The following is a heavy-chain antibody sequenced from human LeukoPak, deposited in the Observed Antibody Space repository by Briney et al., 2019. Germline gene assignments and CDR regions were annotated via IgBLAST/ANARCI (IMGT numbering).Heavy chain of an antibody. J-gene: IGHJ5*02. D-gene: IGHD4-11*01. V-gene: IGHV4-4*07. CDR1: GGSISSYY. CDR2: IYTSGST. CDR3: ARGTTVFDEFNWFDP. Sequence: PSETLSLTCTVSGGSISSYYWSWIRQPAGKGLEWIGRIYTSGSTNYNPSLKSRVTMSVDTSKNQFSLKLSSVTAADTAVYYCARGTTVFDEFNWFDPWGQGTLVTVPS.